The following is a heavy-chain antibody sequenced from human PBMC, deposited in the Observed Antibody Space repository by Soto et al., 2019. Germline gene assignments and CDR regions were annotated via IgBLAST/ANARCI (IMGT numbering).Heavy chain of an antibody. CDR2: IYNRGST. V-gene: IGHV4-59*01. CDR3: ATGMRCLGPYYLAH. J-gene: IGHJ4*02. CDR1: GASSNDFD. D-gene: IGHD3-16*01. Sequence: PLLPLSVPYTVSGASSNDFDWTWIRQSPGKGLEWLGSIYNRGSTYYNPSLVRRVTISTDTAENSFSLTLTSVTTADTAVYFCATGMRCLGPYYLAHWGQGALVTVSP.